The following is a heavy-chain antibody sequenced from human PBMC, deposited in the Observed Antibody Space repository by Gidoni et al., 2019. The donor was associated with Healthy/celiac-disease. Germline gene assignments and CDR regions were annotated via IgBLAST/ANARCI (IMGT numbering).Heavy chain of an antibody. D-gene: IGHD1-26*01. Sequence: SSYAMHWVRQAPGKGLEYVSAISSNGGSTYYADSVKGRFTISRDNSKNTLYLQMSSLRAEDTAVYYCVKDLLGGSYYGGRVYFDYWGQGTLVTVSS. V-gene: IGHV3-64D*06. CDR2: ISSNGGST. CDR1: SSYA. CDR3: VKDLLGGSYYGGRVYFDY. J-gene: IGHJ4*02.